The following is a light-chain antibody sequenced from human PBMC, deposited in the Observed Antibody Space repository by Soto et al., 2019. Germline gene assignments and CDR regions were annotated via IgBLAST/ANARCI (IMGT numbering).Light chain of an antibody. CDR3: QQYYSYRS. CDR2: AAS. Sequence: AIRMTQSPSSFSASPGDRVTITCRASQGISSYLAWYQQKPGKAPKLLIYAASTLQSGVPSRFSGSGSGTDFTLTISCLQSEDFATYYCQQYYSYRSFGGGTKVDTK. V-gene: IGKV1-8*01. J-gene: IGKJ4*01. CDR1: QGISSY.